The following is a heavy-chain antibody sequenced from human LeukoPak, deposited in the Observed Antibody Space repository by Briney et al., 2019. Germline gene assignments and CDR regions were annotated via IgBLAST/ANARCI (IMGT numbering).Heavy chain of an antibody. V-gene: IGHV1-2*02. CDR3: ARVRSSGPCGY. CDR1: GYTFTGYY. Sequence: ASVKVSCKAPGYTFTGYYMHWVRQAPGQGLEWMGWINPNSGGTNYAQKFQGRVTMTRDTSVSTAYMELSRLRSDDTAVYYCARVRSSGPCGYWGQGTLVTVSS. CDR2: INPNSGGT. J-gene: IGHJ4*02. D-gene: IGHD6-19*01.